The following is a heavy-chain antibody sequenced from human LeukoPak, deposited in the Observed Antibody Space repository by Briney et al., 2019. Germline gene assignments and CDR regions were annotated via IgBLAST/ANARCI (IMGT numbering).Heavy chain of an antibody. J-gene: IGHJ4*02. CDR1: GFTFSNYA. CDR3: ANAIAAAGIGWYYFDY. Sequence: PGGSLRLSCAASGFTFSNYAMSWVRQAPGKGLEWVSAISGSGGSTYYADSVKGRFTISRDNSKNTLYLQMNSLRAEDTAVYYCANAIAAAGIGWYYFDYWGQGTLVTVSS. V-gene: IGHV3-23*01. D-gene: IGHD6-13*01. CDR2: ISGSGGST.